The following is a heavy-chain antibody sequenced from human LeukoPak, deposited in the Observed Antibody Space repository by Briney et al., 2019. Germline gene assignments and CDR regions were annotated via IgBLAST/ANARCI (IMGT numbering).Heavy chain of an antibody. Sequence: ASVKVSCKASGGTFSSYAISWVRQAPGQGLEWMGGTIPIFGTANYAQKFQGRVTITADESTSTAYMELSSLRSEDTAVYYCASWSYQLLFADDNWFDPWGQGTLVTVSS. CDR2: TIPIFGTA. J-gene: IGHJ5*02. CDR3: ASWSYQLLFADDNWFDP. V-gene: IGHV1-69*13. D-gene: IGHD2-2*01. CDR1: GGTFSSYA.